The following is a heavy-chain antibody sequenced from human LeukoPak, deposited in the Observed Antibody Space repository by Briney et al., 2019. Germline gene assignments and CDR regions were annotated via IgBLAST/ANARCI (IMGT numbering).Heavy chain of an antibody. CDR2: IYSGGST. J-gene: IGHJ6*03. CDR3: ARECGSYPYYMDV. V-gene: IGHV3-53*01. Sequence: GESLRLSCAASGFTVSSNYMSWVRQDPGKGLEWVSVIYSGGSTYYADSVKGRFTISRDNSKNTLYLQLNSLRAEDTAVYYCARECGSYPYYMDVWGKGTTVTVSS. D-gene: IGHD1-26*01. CDR1: GFTVSSNY.